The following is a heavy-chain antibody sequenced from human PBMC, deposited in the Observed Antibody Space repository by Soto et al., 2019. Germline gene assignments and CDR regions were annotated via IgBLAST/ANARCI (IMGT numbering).Heavy chain of an antibody. J-gene: IGHJ4*02. CDR2: IYYSGST. CDR1: GGSISSGDYY. V-gene: IGHV4-30-4*01. D-gene: IGHD3-9*01. Sequence: SETLSLTCTVSGGSISSGDYYWSWIRQPPGKGLEWIGYIYYSGSTYYNPSLKSRVTISVDTSKNQFSLKLSSVTAADTAVYYCARVLRYFDWLSSSIDVWGQGSLVTVSS. CDR3: ARVLRYFDWLSSSIDV.